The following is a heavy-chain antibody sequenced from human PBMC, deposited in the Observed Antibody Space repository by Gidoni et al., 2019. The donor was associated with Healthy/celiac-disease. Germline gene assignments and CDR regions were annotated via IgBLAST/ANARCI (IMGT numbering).Heavy chain of an antibody. J-gene: IGHJ4*02. CDR2: IDWDDDK. V-gene: IGHV2-70*01. CDR3: ARLGYDSSGYYRALDY. D-gene: IGHD3-22*01. Sequence: QVTLRESGPALVKPTQTLTLTCPFSGFSLSTSGMCVSWIRQPPGKALEWLALIDWDDDKYYSTSLKTRLTISKDTSKNQVVLTMTNMDPVDTATYYCARLGYDSSGYYRALDYWGQGTLVTVSS. CDR1: GFSLSTSGMC.